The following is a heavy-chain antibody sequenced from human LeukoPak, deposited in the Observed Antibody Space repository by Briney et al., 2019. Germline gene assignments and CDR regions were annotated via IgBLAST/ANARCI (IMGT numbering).Heavy chain of an antibody. V-gene: IGHV1-24*01. Sequence: ASVKVSCTVSGYTLTELSMHWVRQAPGKELEWMGGFDPEDGETIYAQKFQGRVTMTEDTSTDTAYMELSSLRSEDTAVYYCATLVIVGATVYFDYWGQGTLVTVSS. D-gene: IGHD1-26*01. J-gene: IGHJ4*02. CDR1: GYTLTELS. CDR3: ATLVIVGATVYFDY. CDR2: FDPEDGET.